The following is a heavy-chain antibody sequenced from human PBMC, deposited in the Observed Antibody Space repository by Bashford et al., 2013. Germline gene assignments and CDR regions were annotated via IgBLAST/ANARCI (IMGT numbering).Heavy chain of an antibody. D-gene: IGHD3-10*01. V-gene: IGHV1-18*01. CDR2: ISAYNDYT. CDR1: GGTFSSYA. Sequence: VASVKVSCKASGGTFSSYAISWVRQAPGQGLEWMGWISAYNDYTYYGQKFRGRVTLTTDTSSSTAYMELRSLRSDDTAVYYCAREGNYYGSGTYAPPRLYGMDVWGQGTTVTVSS. J-gene: IGHJ6*02. CDR3: AREGNYYGSGTYAPPRLYGMDV.